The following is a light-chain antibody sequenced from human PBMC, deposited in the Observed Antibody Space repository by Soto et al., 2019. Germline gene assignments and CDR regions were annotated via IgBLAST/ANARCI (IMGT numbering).Light chain of an antibody. CDR2: EAS. CDR3: HHYGT. Sequence: EIELTQSPGTLSLSVGERATISCRASQSISSGSSAWYQQDPGQLLCLLIYEASSMASGIPDSFSGSGSGTDFTLTLSDHYPEDFSVYYCHHYGTFGQGTKVDIK. J-gene: IGKJ1*01. CDR1: QSISSGS. V-gene: IGKV3-20*01.